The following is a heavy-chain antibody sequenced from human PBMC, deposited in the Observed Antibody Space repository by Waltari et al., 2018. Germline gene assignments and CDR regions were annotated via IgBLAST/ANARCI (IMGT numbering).Heavy chain of an antibody. J-gene: IGHJ6*01. CDR3: AREYYDFLYGMDV. D-gene: IGHD3-3*01. CDR2: INTGNGNT. CDR1: GYTFTDYG. Sequence: QVLLIQSGAEVRKPGASVKISCQASGYTFTDYGIHWVRQAPGQRPEWMGWINTGNGNTKNSQKFHGRVTITTDTSATTAYMDLSSLRSEDTAVYYCAREYYDFLYGMDVWGQGTTVTVSS. V-gene: IGHV1-3*04.